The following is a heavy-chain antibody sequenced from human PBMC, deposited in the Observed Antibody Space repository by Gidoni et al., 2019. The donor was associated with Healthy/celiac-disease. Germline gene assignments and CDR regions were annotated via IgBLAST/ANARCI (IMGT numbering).Heavy chain of an antibody. CDR3: ARLITDYGDNWFDP. J-gene: IGHJ5*02. D-gene: IGHD4-17*01. Sequence: EVQLVESGGGLVQPGGSLRLSCAASGFTFSSYDMHWVRQATGKGLEWVSAIGTAGDTYYPGSVKGRFTISRENAKNSLYLQMNSLRAGDTAVYYCARLITDYGDNWFDPWGQGTLVTVSS. V-gene: IGHV3-13*01. CDR2: IGTAGDT. CDR1: GFTFSSYD.